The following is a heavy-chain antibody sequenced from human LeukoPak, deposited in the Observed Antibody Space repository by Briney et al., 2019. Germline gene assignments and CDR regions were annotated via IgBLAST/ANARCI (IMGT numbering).Heavy chain of an antibody. CDR2: IYPGDSDT. CDR3: ARRHYYDSSGYYAFFDY. D-gene: IGHD3-22*01. V-gene: IGHV5-51*01. Sequence: GESLKISCKGSGYSFTNYWIGWVRQMPGKGLEWMGIIYPGDSDTRYRPSFQGQVTISVDKSITTAYLQWSSLKASDTAIYYCARRHYYDSSGYYAFFDYWGQGTLVTVSS. CDR1: GYSFTNYW. J-gene: IGHJ4*02.